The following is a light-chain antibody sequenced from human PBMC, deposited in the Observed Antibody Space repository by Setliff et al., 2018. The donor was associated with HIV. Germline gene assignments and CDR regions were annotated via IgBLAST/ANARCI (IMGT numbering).Light chain of an antibody. J-gene: IGLJ1*01. CDR1: RGDVGGYNY. CDR3: SSFTSSSTFV. Sequence: QSVLTQPASVSGSPGQSITISCTGTRGDVGGYNYVSWYQQHPGRVPKLMIYEVTHRPSGVSNRFSGSKSGYTAPLTISGLQAEDEADYYCSSFTSSSTFVFGTGTKVTVL. CDR2: EVT. V-gene: IGLV2-14*03.